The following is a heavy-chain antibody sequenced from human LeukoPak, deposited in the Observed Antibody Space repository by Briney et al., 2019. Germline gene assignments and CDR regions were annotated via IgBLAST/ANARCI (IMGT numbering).Heavy chain of an antibody. V-gene: IGHV3-23*01. CDR2: ISGSGGTT. D-gene: IGHD3-3*01. CDR3: AKANVFGVVDYFDY. J-gene: IGHJ4*02. CDR1: GFTFSSYA. Sequence: PGGSLRLSCAASGFTFSSYAMSWVRQAPGKGLEWVSAISGSGGTTYYADSVKGRFTISRDNSRNTLYLQMNSLRAEDTAVYYCAKANVFGVVDYFDYWGQGTLVTVSS.